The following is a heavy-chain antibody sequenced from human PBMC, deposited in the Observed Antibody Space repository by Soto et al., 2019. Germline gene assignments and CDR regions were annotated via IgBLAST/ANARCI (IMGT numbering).Heavy chain of an antibody. D-gene: IGHD2-2*01. Sequence: ASVKVSCKASGYTFTSSDINWVRQATGHGLKWMGWMNPNTGNTGYAQKFQGRITLTRSTSISTAYLELSSLNSDDSAVYYCARVRTEYAGLDYWGQGTLVTVSS. CDR3: ARVRTEYAGLDY. CDR1: GYTFTSSD. CDR2: MNPNTGNT. J-gene: IGHJ4*02. V-gene: IGHV1-8*01.